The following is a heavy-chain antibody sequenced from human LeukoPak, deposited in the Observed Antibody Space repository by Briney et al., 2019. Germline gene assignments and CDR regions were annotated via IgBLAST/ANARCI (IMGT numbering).Heavy chain of an antibody. D-gene: IGHD6-13*01. CDR1: GFTFSSYW. CDR2: IKHDGSEK. CDR3: VRGPGRVAATATGSFDM. J-gene: IGHJ3*02. Sequence: GGSLRLSCAASGFTFSSYWMSWVRQPPGKGLEWVANIKHDGSEKYYVDSVKGRFSISRDYAKNSVHLQMNSLRAEDTAVYYCVRGPGRVAATATGSFDMWGQGTVVTVSS. V-gene: IGHV3-7*05.